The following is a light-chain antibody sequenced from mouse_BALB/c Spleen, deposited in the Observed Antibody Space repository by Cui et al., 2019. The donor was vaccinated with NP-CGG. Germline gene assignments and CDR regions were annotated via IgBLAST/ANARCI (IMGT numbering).Light chain of an antibody. CDR1: SGAVTASNY. CDR2: GKN. Sequence: QAVVTQESALTTSPGETVTLTCPSSSGAVTASNYANWVQEKPDHLCTGIIGGKNNRAPGVPARFSGSMIGDKAALTITGAQTEDEAIYFCALWYSNHWVFGGGTKLTVL. CDR3: ALWYSNHWV. V-gene: IGLV1*01. J-gene: IGLJ1*01.